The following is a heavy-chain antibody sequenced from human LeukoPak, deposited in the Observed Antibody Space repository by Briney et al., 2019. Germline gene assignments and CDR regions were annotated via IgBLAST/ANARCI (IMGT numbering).Heavy chain of an antibody. J-gene: IGHJ4*02. CDR2: INHSGST. CDR1: GGSFSGYY. D-gene: IGHD5-12*01. V-gene: IGHV4-34*01. Sequence: SETLSLTCAVYGGSFSGYYWNWIRQPPGKGLEWIGEINHSGSTNYNPSLKSRVTISVDTSKNQFSLKLSSVTAADTAVYYCARARWLHIDYWGQGTLVTVSS. CDR3: ARARWLHIDY.